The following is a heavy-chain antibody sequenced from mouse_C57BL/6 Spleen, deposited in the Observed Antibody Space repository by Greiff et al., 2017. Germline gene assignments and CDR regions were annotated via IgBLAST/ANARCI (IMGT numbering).Heavy chain of an antibody. CDR1: GYTFTDHT. D-gene: IGHD1-1*01. Sequence: QVQLQQSDAELVKPGASVKISCKVSGYTFTDHTIHWMKQRPEQGLEWIGYIYPRDGSTKYNEKFKGKATLTADKSSSTAYMQLNNLTSEDSAVYFVARCYYDGSPYAMDYWGQGTSVTVSS. CDR3: ARCYYDGSPYAMDY. V-gene: IGHV1-78*01. J-gene: IGHJ4*01. CDR2: IYPRDGST.